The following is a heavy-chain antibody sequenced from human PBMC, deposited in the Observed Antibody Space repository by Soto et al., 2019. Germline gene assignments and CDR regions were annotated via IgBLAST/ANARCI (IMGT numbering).Heavy chain of an antibody. CDR1: GDSVSSNSAA. V-gene: IGHV6-1*01. Sequence: SQTLSLTCAISGDSVSSNSAAWNWIRQSPSRGLEWLGRTYYRSKWYNDYAVSVKSRITINPDTSKNQFSLQLNSVTPGDTAVYYCAREPGIAVAGTDYYYYGMDVWGQGTTVTVSS. D-gene: IGHD6-19*01. CDR2: TYYRSKWYN. J-gene: IGHJ6*02. CDR3: AREPGIAVAGTDYYYYGMDV.